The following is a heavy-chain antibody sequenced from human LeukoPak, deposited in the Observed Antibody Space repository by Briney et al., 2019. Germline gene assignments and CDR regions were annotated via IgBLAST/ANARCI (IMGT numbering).Heavy chain of an antibody. CDR1: GGSFGGYY. CDR3: ARGLWFGDENPPYFDY. V-gene: IGHV4-34*01. CDR2: INHSGST. D-gene: IGHD3-10*01. J-gene: IGHJ4*02. Sequence: SETLSLTCAVYGGSFGGYYWSWIRQPPGKGLEWIGEINHSGSTNYNPSLKSRVTISIDTSKNQFSLKLSSVTAADTAVYYCARGLWFGDENPPYFDYWGQGTLVTVSS.